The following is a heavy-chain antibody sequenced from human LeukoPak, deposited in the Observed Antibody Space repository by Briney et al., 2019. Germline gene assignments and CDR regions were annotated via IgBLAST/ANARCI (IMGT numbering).Heavy chain of an antibody. D-gene: IGHD4-11*01. J-gene: IGHJ6*02. CDR1: GGSISSSSYY. CDR3: ASSLDYSSYGMDV. V-gene: IGHV4-39*07. CDR2: INHSGST. Sequence: SETLSLTCTVSGGSISSSSYYWGWIRQPPGKGLEWIGEINHSGSTNYNPSLKSRVTISVDTSKNQFSLKLSSVTAADTAVYYCASSLDYSSYGMDVWGQGTTVTVSS.